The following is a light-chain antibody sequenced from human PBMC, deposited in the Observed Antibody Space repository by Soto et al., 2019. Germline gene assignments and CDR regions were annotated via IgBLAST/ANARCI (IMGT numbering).Light chain of an antibody. CDR3: QQRSNWLWT. J-gene: IGKJ1*01. CDR2: DAS. V-gene: IGKV3-11*01. Sequence: DTVLTQSPGTLSLSPGERATLSCRASQSVGTYLAWYQQKPGQAPRLLIYDASNRATGIPARFSGSGSGTDFTLTISSLEPEDFAVYYCQQRSNWLWTFGQGTKVDIK. CDR1: QSVGTY.